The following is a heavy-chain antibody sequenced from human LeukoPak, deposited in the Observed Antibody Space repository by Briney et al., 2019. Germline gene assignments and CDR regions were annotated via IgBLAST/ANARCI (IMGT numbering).Heavy chain of an antibody. CDR1: GFTFSDYG. CDR2: VSYDENSK. D-gene: IGHD3-9*01. Sequence: QPGGSLRLSCAASGFTFSDYGMHWVRQAPGKGLEWVALVSYDENSKSYADSVKGRFTISRDNAKNSLYLQMNSLRAEDTAVYYCARDGWDYYDILTGYYDYWGQGTLVTVSS. V-gene: IGHV3-30*03. J-gene: IGHJ4*02. CDR3: ARDGWDYYDILTGYYDY.